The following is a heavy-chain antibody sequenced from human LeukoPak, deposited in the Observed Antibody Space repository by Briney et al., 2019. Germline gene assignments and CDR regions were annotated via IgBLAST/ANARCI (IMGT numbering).Heavy chain of an antibody. Sequence: GGSVRLSCAASGLTFSSYAMTWVHEARGKGVEWVSVIYTSGGHIDYAHPVKGRFTISRDNCKNTLYVQMNSLRAEDKAVFYCAKGSGWYVWGQGTLVTVSS. V-gene: IGHV3-23*01. J-gene: IGHJ4*02. CDR3: AKGSGWYV. CDR2: IYTSGGHI. CDR1: GLTFSSYA. D-gene: IGHD6-19*01.